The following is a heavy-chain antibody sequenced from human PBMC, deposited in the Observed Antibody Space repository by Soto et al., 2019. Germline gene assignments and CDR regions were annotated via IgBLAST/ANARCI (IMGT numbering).Heavy chain of an antibody. V-gene: IGHV1-69*01. CDR1: GGTFSSYA. J-gene: IGHJ4*02. D-gene: IGHD3-22*01. CDR2: IIPIFGTA. CDR3: ASGRTYYYDSSGYYYGY. Sequence: ASVKVSCKASGGTFSSYAISWVRQAPGQGLEWMGGIIPIFGTANYAQKFQGRVTITADESTSTAYMELSSLRSEDTAVYYCASGRTYYYDSSGYYYGYWGQGTLVTVSS.